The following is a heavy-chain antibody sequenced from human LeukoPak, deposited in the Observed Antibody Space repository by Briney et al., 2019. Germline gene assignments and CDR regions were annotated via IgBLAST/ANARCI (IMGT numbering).Heavy chain of an antibody. J-gene: IGHJ4*02. Sequence: GGSLRLSCAASGFTFDDYAMHWVRQAPGKGLEWVSGISWNSGFIGYADSVKGRFTISRDNAKNSLYLQMNSLRAEDTAVYYCARDHRGVDVRYFDYWGQGTLVTVSS. CDR1: GFTFDDYA. CDR3: ARDHRGVDVRYFDY. V-gene: IGHV3-9*01. CDR2: ISWNSGFI. D-gene: IGHD3-10*01.